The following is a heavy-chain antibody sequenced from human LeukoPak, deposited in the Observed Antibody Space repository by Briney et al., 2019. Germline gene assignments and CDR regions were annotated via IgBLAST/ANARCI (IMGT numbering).Heavy chain of an antibody. Sequence: GGSLRLSCAASGFTFSDYYMSWIRQAPGKGLEWVSYISSSGSTIYYADSVKGRFTISRDNAKNSLNLQMNSLRAEDTAVYYCARDFTFGGVSVGYAFDIWGQGTMVTVSS. CDR2: ISSSGSTI. CDR3: ARDFTFGGVSVGYAFDI. V-gene: IGHV3-11*01. D-gene: IGHD3-16*01. J-gene: IGHJ3*02. CDR1: GFTFSDYY.